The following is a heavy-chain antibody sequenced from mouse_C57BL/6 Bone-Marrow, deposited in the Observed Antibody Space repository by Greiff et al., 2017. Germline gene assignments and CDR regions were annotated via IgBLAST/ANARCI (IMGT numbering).Heavy chain of an antibody. CDR3: ARGRILGLRREDGFDY. CDR1: GYTFTSYW. Sequence: QVQLQQPGAELVMPGASVKLSCKASGYTFTSYWMHWVKQRPGQGLEWIGEIDPSDSYTNYNQQFKGKSTLTVDKSSSTAYMQLSSLTSEDSAVYYCARGRILGLRREDGFDYWGQGTTLTVSS. D-gene: IGHD2-4*01. V-gene: IGHV1-69*01. J-gene: IGHJ2*01. CDR2: IDPSDSYT.